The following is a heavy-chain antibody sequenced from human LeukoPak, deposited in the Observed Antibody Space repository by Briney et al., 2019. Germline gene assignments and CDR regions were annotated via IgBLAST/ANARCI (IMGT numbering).Heavy chain of an antibody. D-gene: IGHD6-13*01. J-gene: IGHJ3*02. CDR2: ISSSSSYI. CDR3: ARAPAAAGTDAFDI. CDR1: GFTFSSYS. V-gene: IGHV3-21*01. Sequence: GGSLRLSCAASGFTFSSYSMNWARQAPGKGLEWVSSISSSSSYIYYADSVKGRFTISRDNAKNSLYLQMNSLRAEDTAVYYCARAPAAAGTDAFDIWGQGTMVTVSS.